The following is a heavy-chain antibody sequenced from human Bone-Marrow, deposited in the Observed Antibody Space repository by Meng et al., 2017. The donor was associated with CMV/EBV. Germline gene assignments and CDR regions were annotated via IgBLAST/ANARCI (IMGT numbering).Heavy chain of an antibody. CDR2: IKQDGSEK. V-gene: IGHV3-7*01. J-gene: IGHJ6*02. Sequence: GGSLRLSCAASGFTFSSYWMSWVRQAPGKGLEWVANIKQDGSEKYYVDSLKGRFTISRDNAKNSLYLQMNSLRAEDTAVYYCARTEVPYYYYYGMDVWGQGTTVTVSS. CDR3: ARTEVPYYYYYGMDV. D-gene: IGHD1-1*01. CDR1: GFTFSSYW.